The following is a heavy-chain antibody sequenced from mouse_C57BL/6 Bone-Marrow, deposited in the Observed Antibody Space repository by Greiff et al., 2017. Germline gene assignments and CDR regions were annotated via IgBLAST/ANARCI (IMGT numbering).Heavy chain of an antibody. CDR1: GFNIKDDY. Sequence: EVHLVESGAELVRPGASVKLSCTASGFNIKDDYMHWVKQRPEQGLEWLGWIDPENGDTEYASKFQGKATITADTSSNTAYLQLSSLTSEDTAVYYCTTWYGSSYGGKGTLVTVAA. V-gene: IGHV14-4*01. CDR3: TTWYGSSY. CDR2: IDPENGDT. J-gene: IGHJ3*01. D-gene: IGHD1-1*01.